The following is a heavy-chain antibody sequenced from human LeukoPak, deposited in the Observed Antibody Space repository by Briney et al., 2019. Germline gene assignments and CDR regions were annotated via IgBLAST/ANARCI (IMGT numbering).Heavy chain of an antibody. CDR1: GGSFSSYA. Sequence: SVKVSCKASGGSFSSYAISWVRQAPGQGLEWVGGIIPIFGTANYAQKFQGRVTITADESTSTAYMELSSLRSEDTAVYYCARDHITIFGVVYYFDYWGQGTLVTVSS. J-gene: IGHJ4*02. CDR3: ARDHITIFGVVYYFDY. V-gene: IGHV1-69*01. CDR2: IIPIFGTA. D-gene: IGHD3-3*01.